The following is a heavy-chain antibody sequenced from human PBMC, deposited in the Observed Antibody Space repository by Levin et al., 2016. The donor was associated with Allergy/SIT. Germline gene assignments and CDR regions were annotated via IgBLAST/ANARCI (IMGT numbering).Heavy chain of an antibody. CDR2: SSLSLVQ. J-gene: IGHJ6*02. V-gene: IGHV1-69*13. Sequence: SVKVSCKASGGTFSSYAISWVRQALDKGLSGWEGSSLSLVQQTTHRSSRAESRLPRTNPRAQPTWSLSSLRSEDTAVYYCARSMDPITMIVVVITSYYYGMDVWGQGTTVTVSS. CDR1: GGTFSSYA. D-gene: IGHD3-22*01. CDR3: ARSMDPITMIVVVITSYYYGMDV.